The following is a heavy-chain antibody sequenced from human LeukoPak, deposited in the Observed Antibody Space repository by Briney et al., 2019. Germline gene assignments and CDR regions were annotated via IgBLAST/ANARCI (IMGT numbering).Heavy chain of an antibody. Sequence: GASVKVSCKACGYTFTSYAISWVRQAPGQGLEWMGWISAKNGNTSYAQKVQGRVTMTTDTSTSTAYMELRSLRSDDTAVYYCARDLPRWGDTSYGYWGQGTLVTVSS. V-gene: IGHV1-18*01. CDR3: ARDLPRWGDTSYGY. D-gene: IGHD2-21*01. CDR1: GYTFTSYA. J-gene: IGHJ4*02. CDR2: ISAKNGNT.